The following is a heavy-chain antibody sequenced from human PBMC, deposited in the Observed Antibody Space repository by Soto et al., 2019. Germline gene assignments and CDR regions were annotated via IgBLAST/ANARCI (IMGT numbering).Heavy chain of an antibody. CDR2: IYYSGST. Sequence: SETLSLTCTVSGGSISSSSYYWGWIRQPPGKGLEWIGSIYYSGSTYYNPSLKSRVTISVDTSKNQFSLKLSSVTAADTAVYYCARQRITMVWGVNGAPDYYYYGMDVWGQGTTVTVSS. D-gene: IGHD3-10*01. CDR3: ARQRITMVWGVNGAPDYYYYGMDV. V-gene: IGHV4-39*01. CDR1: GGSISSSSYY. J-gene: IGHJ6*02.